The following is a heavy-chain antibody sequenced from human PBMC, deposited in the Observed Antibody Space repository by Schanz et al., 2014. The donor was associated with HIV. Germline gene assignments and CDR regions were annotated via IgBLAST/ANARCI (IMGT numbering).Heavy chain of an antibody. D-gene: IGHD2-2*01. CDR1: GFTFSSYG. Sequence: QVQLVESGGGVVQPGRSLRLSCAASGFTFSSYGMHWVRQAPGKGLEWVAVISYDRSHKYYADSVKGRFTISRDNSKNRVFLQMNSLRTEDTAVYYCAKSQKGASCCFPLDSWGQGTLVTVFS. J-gene: IGHJ4*02. CDR3: AKSQKGASCCFPLDS. V-gene: IGHV3-30*18. CDR2: ISYDRSHK.